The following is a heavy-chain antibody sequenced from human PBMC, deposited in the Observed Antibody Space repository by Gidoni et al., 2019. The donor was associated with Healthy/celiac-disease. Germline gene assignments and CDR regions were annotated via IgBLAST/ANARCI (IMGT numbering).Heavy chain of an antibody. CDR2: IKSKTDGGTT. CDR1: GFTFSNAW. Sequence: EVQLVESGGGLVNHGGSLRLSCAASGFTFSNAWMRWVRQAPGKGLEWVGRIKSKTDGGTTDYAAPVKGRFTISRDDSKNTLYLQMNSLKTEDTAVYYCTTVHDYGDYIDYWGQGTLVTVSS. V-gene: IGHV3-15*01. J-gene: IGHJ4*02. CDR3: TTVHDYGDYIDY. D-gene: IGHD4-17*01.